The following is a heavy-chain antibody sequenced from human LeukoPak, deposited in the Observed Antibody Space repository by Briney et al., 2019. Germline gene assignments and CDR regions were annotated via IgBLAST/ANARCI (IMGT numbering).Heavy chain of an antibody. CDR2: INPNSGGT. CDR1: GYTFTGYY. V-gene: IGHV1-2*02. D-gene: IGHD3-22*01. J-gene: IGHJ4*02. Sequence: ASVKVSCKASGYTFTGYYMHWVRQAPGQGLEWMGWINPNSGGTNYAQKFQGRVTMTRDTSISTAYMELSRLRSDDTAVYYCASRSSHRYYYDSSGYQDFDYWGQGTLVTVSS. CDR3: ASRSSHRYYYDSSGYQDFDY.